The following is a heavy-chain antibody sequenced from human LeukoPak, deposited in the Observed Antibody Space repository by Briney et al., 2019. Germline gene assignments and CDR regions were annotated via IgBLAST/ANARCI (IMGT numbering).Heavy chain of an antibody. Sequence: ASVKVSCKASGYTFTGYYMHWVRQAPGQGLEWMGWINPNRGGTNYAQKFQGRVTMTRDKAISTAYMELSRLRSDDTAVYYCANLGHSGSYSDYWGQGTLVTVSS. CDR2: INPNRGGT. V-gene: IGHV1-2*02. CDR1: GYTFTGYY. D-gene: IGHD1-26*01. J-gene: IGHJ4*03. CDR3: ANLGHSGSYSDY.